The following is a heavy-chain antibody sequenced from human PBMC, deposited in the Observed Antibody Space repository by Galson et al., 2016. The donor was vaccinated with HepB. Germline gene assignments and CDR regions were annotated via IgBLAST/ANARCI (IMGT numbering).Heavy chain of an antibody. Sequence: SVKVSCKAFGYTFTSNGLSWLRQAPGQGLQWMGWISGYNGRTNYAQSLQGRVTMTTDTSTNTAYMELRSLISDDTAVYYCARGRWDIYGSYYDYWGQGTLVTVSS. CDR2: ISGYNGRT. CDR3: ARGRWDIYGSYYDY. CDR1: GYTFTSNG. J-gene: IGHJ4*02. D-gene: IGHD5-12*01. V-gene: IGHV1-18*01.